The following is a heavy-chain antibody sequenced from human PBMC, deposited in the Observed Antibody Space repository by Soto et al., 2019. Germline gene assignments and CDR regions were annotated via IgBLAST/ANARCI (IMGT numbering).Heavy chain of an antibody. CDR1: GYTFPSYG. CDR3: ARDQGPDIVANPTTYYYYGMDV. CDR2: ISAYNGNT. J-gene: IGHJ6*02. V-gene: IGHV1-18*01. D-gene: IGHD5-12*01. Sequence: ASVKVSCKASGYTFPSYGITWVRQAPGQGLEWMGWISAYNGNTNYAQKLQGRVTMTTDTSTSTAYMELRSLRSDDTAVYYCARDQGPDIVANPTTYYYYGMDVWGQGTTVT.